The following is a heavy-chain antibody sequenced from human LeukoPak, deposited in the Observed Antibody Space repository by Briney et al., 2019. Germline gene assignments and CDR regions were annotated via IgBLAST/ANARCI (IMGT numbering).Heavy chain of an antibody. CDR3: AKSLSYFDWSPLNY. Sequence: GGSLRLSCVVSGFTFNRCWMNWVRQAPGKGLEWVAHINPDGRDTYYVDSVKGRITISRDNAKNSLYLQMNSLRAEDTALYYCAKSLSYFDWSPLNYWGQGTLVTVSS. CDR1: GFTFNRCW. V-gene: IGHV3-7*03. J-gene: IGHJ4*02. D-gene: IGHD3-9*01. CDR2: INPDGRDT.